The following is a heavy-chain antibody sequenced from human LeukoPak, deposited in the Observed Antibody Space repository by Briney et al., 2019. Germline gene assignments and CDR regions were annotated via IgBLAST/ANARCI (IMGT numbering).Heavy chain of an antibody. CDR3: ARVGDDYTYDY. CDR2: INHSGST. V-gene: IGHV4-34*01. CDR1: GGSFSGYY. D-gene: IGHD3-16*01. Sequence: SETLSLTCAVYGGSFSGYYWSWIRQPPGKGLEWIGEINHSGSTNYNPSLKSRVTISVDTSKNQFSLKLSSVTAADTAVYYCARVGDDYTYDYWGQGTLVTVSS. J-gene: IGHJ4*02.